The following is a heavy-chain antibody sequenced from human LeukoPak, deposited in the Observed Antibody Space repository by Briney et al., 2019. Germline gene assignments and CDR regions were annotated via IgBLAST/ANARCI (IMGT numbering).Heavy chain of an antibody. V-gene: IGHV4-34*01. D-gene: IGHD2-2*01. J-gene: IGHJ5*02. CDR2: INNSGST. Sequence: SETLSLTCAVYGGSFSGYYWSWIRQPPGKGLERIGEINNSGSTNYNPSLKSRVTISVETSKNQFSLKLSSVTAADTAVYYCARGDDIVVVPAPRGNWFDPWGQGTLVSVPS. CDR3: ARGDDIVVVPAPRGNWFDP. CDR1: GGSFSGYY.